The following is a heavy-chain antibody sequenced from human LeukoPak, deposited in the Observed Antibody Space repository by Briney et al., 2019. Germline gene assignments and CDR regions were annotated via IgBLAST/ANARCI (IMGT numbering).Heavy chain of an antibody. J-gene: IGHJ4*02. Sequence: GASVKVTCKASGYTFTSYGIGGVRQAPGQGLEWMGWISAYNGNTNYAQKLKGRVTMTTDTSTSTAYMELRSLRSDDTAVYYCARGLSYYYDSSGYHHFDYWGQGTLVTVSS. CDR1: GYTFTSYG. V-gene: IGHV1-18*01. CDR3: ARGLSYYYDSSGYHHFDY. CDR2: ISAYNGNT. D-gene: IGHD3-22*01.